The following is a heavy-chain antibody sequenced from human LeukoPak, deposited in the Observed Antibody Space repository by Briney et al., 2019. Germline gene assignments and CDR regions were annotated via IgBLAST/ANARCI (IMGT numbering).Heavy chain of an antibody. D-gene: IGHD2-2*02. Sequence: GGSLRLSCAASGFTFSSYWMSWVRQAPGKGLEWVANIKQDGSEKYYVDSVKGRFTISRDNAKNSLYLQMNSLRAKDTAVYYCARVPAAIQGTYYFDYWGQGTLVTVSS. CDR1: GFTFSSYW. J-gene: IGHJ4*02. CDR2: IKQDGSEK. V-gene: IGHV3-7*01. CDR3: ARVPAAIQGTYYFDY.